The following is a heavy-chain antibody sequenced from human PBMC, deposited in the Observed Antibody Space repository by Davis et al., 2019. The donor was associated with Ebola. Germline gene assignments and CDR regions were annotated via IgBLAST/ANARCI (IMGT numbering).Heavy chain of an antibody. D-gene: IGHD4-17*01. J-gene: IGHJ5*02. CDR1: GFIFSSYA. CDR2: ISVRSIT. Sequence: GESLKISCAASGFIFSSYAMSWVRQAPGKGLEWVSSISVRSITYHADSLKGRFTISRDNSKNTLYLQMNSLRAEETAVYYCAKVHPPTTVTTGWFDPWGQGTLVTVSS. CDR3: AKVHPPTTVTTGWFDP. V-gene: IGHV3-23*01.